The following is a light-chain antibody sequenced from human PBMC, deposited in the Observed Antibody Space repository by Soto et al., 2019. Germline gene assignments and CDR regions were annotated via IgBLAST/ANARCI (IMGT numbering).Light chain of an antibody. J-gene: IGKJ5*01. V-gene: IGKV3-20*01. CDR3: QQYGSSPIT. CDR2: GAS. CDR1: QSVSSN. Sequence: VMTQSPATPSVSPGERATLSCRASQSVSSNLAWYQQKPGQAPRLLIYGASSRATGIPDRFSGSGSGTDFTLTISRLEPEDFAVYYCQQYGSSPITFGQGTRLEIK.